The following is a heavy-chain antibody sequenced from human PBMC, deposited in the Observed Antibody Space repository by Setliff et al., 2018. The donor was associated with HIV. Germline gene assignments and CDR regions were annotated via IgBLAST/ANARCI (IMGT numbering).Heavy chain of an antibody. CDR1: GYRFSTFG. CDR3: ARGGLLGGTWREGGYFDY. J-gene: IGHJ4*02. Sequence: GASVKVSCKASGYRFSTFGISWVRQAPGQGLEWMGWISGYNADTDYAQKFQGRVSMTTDISTNTAYMELRNLRSDDTAIYYCARGGLLGGTWREGGYFDYWGQGTLVTVSS. D-gene: IGHD1-26*01. V-gene: IGHV1-18*01. CDR2: ISGYNADT.